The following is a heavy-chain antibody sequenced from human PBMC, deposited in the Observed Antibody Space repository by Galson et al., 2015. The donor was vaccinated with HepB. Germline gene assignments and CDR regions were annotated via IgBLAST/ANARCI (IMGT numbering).Heavy chain of an antibody. CDR2: IKSKTDGGTT. CDR1: GFTFSNAW. J-gene: IGHJ4*02. Sequence: SLRLSCAASGFTFSNAWMSWVRQAPGKGLEWVGRIKSKTDGGTTDYAAPVKGRFTISRDDSKNTLYLQMNRLKTEDTAVYYCTTDRCSGGSCYYGVDFDYWGQGTLVTVSS. D-gene: IGHD2-15*01. CDR3: TTDRCSGGSCYYGVDFDY. V-gene: IGHV3-15*01.